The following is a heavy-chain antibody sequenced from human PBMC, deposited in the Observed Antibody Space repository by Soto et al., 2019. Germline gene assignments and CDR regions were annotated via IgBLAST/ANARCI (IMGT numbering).Heavy chain of an antibody. Sequence: QLQLQESGPGLVKPSETLSLTCTVSGGSISSSSYYWGWIRQPPGKGLEWIGSIYYRGSTYYNPTLKSSVAIPVDTSTNQFSLQLRPVTAADTAVYYCAGRYYEFWRGIIGLNWFDPWGQGTLVTVSS. CDR1: GGSISSSSYY. D-gene: IGHD3-3*01. J-gene: IGHJ5*02. V-gene: IGHV4-39*01. CDR2: IYYRGST. CDR3: AGRYYEFWRGIIGLNWFDP.